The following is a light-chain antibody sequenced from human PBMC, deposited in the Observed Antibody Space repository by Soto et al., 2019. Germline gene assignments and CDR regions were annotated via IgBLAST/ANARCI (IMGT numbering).Light chain of an antibody. CDR3: QQYSTWPPRYT. V-gene: IGKV3-15*01. CDR2: RAS. CDR1: QSVSSY. J-gene: IGKJ2*01. Sequence: EIVMTQSPATLSVSPGGRATLSCRASQSVSSYLAWYQQRPGQPPRLLIYRASTRATNIPARFSGCGSGTEFSLTISSLQSEDFAVYYCQQYSTWPPRYTFGQGTKLEI.